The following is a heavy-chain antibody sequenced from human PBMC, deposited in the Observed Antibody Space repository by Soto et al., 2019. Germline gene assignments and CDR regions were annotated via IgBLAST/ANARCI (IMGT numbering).Heavy chain of an antibody. Sequence: VQLRESGPGLVKPSQTLSLTCKVSGGSITSGGYYWSWIRQHPVKGLEWIGYTYYTGITYYNPSLKGRFTISLDTYGSHFSLSLTSVTAADTAIYYCARGGSTWYGDNWLDPWGPGTLVTVSS. V-gene: IGHV4-31*03. CDR1: GGSITSGGYY. D-gene: IGHD6-13*01. CDR2: TYYTGIT. J-gene: IGHJ5*02. CDR3: ARGGSTWYGDNWLDP.